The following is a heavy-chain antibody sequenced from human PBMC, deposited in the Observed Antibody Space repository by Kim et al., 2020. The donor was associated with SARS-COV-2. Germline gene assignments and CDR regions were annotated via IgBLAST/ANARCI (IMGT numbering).Heavy chain of an antibody. V-gene: IGHV4-59*01. CDR3: ARTDGSGRFSSAMVV. D-gene: IGHD3-10*01. CDR2: LYDIGSA. CDR1: DASISNYY. Sequence: SETLSLTCTISDASISNYYLSWIRQPPGKGLERIGYLYDIGSADYSPSFKSRVTISVDKSKNQFSLKVTSVTAADTAVYYCARTDGSGRFSSAMVVWGQGTSVSVS. J-gene: IGHJ6*02.